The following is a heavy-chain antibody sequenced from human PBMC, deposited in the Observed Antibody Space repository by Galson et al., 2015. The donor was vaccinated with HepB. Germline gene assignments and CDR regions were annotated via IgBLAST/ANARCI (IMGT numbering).Heavy chain of an antibody. D-gene: IGHD3-10*01. Sequence: SVKVSCKASGYSFSSYAISWVRQAPGQGLEWMGWISAYNGNTNYAQKFQGRVTMTTDTSTSTAYMELRSLKSDDTAAYYCARDRGSMVRGVMSIWTPVEHAGYFDLWGRGTPLTVSS. CDR1: GYSFSSYA. J-gene: IGHJ2*01. V-gene: IGHV1-18*01. CDR3: ARDRGSMVRGVMSIWTPVEHAGYFDL. CDR2: ISAYNGNT.